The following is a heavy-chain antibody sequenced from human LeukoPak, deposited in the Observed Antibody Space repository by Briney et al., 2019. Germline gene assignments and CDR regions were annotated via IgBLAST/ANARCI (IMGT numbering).Heavy chain of an antibody. CDR2: ISGSGHDI. D-gene: IGHD6-6*01. CDR3: TRDPRHLDS. Sequence: GGSLRLSCAASGFTFSSYEMNWVRQAPGKGVEWVAYISGSGHDINYSESAKGRFTISRDNAKNSLYLQMSSLRVEDTAVYYCTRDPRHLDSWGQGTLVTVSS. J-gene: IGHJ4*02. V-gene: IGHV3-48*03. CDR1: GFTFSSYE.